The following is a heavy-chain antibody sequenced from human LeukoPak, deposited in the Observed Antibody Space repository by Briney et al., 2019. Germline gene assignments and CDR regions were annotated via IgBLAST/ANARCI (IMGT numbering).Heavy chain of an antibody. D-gene: IGHD6-13*01. V-gene: IGHV4-61*02. CDR2: IYTSGST. J-gene: IGHJ4*02. Sequence: PSETLSLTCTVSGGSISSGSYYWSWIRQPAGKGLEWIGRIYTSGSTNCNPSLKSRVTISVDTSKNQFSLRLSSVTAADTAVYYCARSISLSRIDYWGQGTLVTVSS. CDR1: GGSISSGSYY. CDR3: ARSISLSRIDY.